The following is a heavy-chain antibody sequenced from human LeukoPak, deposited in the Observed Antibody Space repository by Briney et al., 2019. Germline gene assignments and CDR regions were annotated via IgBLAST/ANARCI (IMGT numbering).Heavy chain of an antibody. V-gene: IGHV3-74*01. CDR2: INSDGRST. CDR1: GFTFSSYW. J-gene: IGHJ6*02. D-gene: IGHD3-9*01. CDR3: AREPPELQFDWLSLYGMDV. Sequence: GGSMRLSCAASGFTFSSYWMHWVRQAAGRGLVWVSRINSDGRSTSYADSVKGRSTISRDNAKNTLYLQMNSLRAEDTAVYYCAREPPELQFDWLSLYGMDVWGQGTTVTVSS.